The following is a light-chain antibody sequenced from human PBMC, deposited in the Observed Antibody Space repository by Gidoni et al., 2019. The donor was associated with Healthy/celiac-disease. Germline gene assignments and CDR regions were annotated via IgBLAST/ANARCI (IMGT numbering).Light chain of an antibody. CDR3: QQLNSYT. CDR1: QGISSY. CDR2: AAS. Sequence: DIQLTQSPSFLSASVGDRVTITCRASQGISSYLAWYQQKPGKAPKLLIYAASTLQSGVPSRFSGSGSGTEVTLTISSLQPEDFATYYCQQLNSYTFGPGTKVDIK. J-gene: IGKJ3*01. V-gene: IGKV1-9*01.